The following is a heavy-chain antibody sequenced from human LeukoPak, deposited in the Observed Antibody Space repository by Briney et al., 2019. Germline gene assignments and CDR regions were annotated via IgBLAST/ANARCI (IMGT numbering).Heavy chain of an antibody. CDR3: AKDSPYIGYCTGGVCGY. CDR2: LSGTGGTT. D-gene: IGHD2-8*02. Sequence: RGSLRLSCAASGFTFSTYAMTWVRQAPGKGLEWVSTLSGTGGTTYYADSVKGRFTISRDNSKNTLYLQMNSLRAEDTAVYYCAKDSPYIGYCTGGVCGYWGQGTLVTVSS. J-gene: IGHJ4*02. CDR1: GFTFSTYA. V-gene: IGHV3-23*01.